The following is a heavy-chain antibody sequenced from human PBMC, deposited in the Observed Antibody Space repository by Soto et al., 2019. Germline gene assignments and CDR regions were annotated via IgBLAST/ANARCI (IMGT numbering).Heavy chain of an antibody. CDR3: AHAMASGAFRMDL. CDR2: IYWDDDK. J-gene: IGHJ6*02. Sequence: QITLQESGPTVVKPKQTLRLTCTVSGFSLSSDGVGVGWIRQSPGKGLEWLALIYWDDDKRSSPSLGARLAITKDTSKNEVVITMANMDPVGTGTYFCAHAMASGAFRMDLWGQGTTVSVSS. D-gene: IGHD3-16*01. V-gene: IGHV2-5*02. CDR1: GFSLSSDGVG.